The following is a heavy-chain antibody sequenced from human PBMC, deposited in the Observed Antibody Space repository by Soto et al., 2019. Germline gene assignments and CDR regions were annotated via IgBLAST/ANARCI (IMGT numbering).Heavy chain of an antibody. Sequence: GGSLRLSCAASGFTFSDYYMSWIRQAPGKGLEWVSYISSSSSYTNYADSVKGRFTISRDNAKNSLYLQMSSLRAEDTAVYYCARDASTYYYDSSVSRFDPWGQGTLVTVSS. CDR3: ARDASTYYYDSSVSRFDP. CDR2: ISSSSSYT. CDR1: GFTFSDYY. D-gene: IGHD3-22*01. J-gene: IGHJ5*02. V-gene: IGHV3-11*06.